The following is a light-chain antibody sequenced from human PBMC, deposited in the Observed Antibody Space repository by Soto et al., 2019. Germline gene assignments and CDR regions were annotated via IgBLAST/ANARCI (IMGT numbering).Light chain of an antibody. CDR2: GAS. Sequence: EMVLTQSPGTLSLSPGERATLSCRASQSVSSNYLAWYQQRPGQAPRLLIYGASSRATGIPDRFSGSGSGTDFTLSIRRLEPADFAVYYCQQYGSTPPCTFGQGTKVEIK. V-gene: IGKV3-20*01. J-gene: IGKJ2*02. CDR1: QSVSSNY. CDR3: QQYGSTPPCT.